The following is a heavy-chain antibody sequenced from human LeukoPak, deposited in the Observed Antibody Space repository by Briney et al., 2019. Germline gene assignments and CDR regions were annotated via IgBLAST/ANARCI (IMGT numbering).Heavy chain of an antibody. V-gene: IGHV3-66*01. CDR3: ARDLDYAYFQH. CDR2: IYSGGST. Sequence: GGSLRLSCAASGLTFSTYWMHWVRQAPGKGLEWVSVIYSGGSTYYADSVKGRFTISRDNSKNTLYLQMNSLRAEDTAVYYCARDLDYAYFQHWGQGTLVTVSS. J-gene: IGHJ1*01. CDR1: GLTFSTYW. D-gene: IGHD4-17*01.